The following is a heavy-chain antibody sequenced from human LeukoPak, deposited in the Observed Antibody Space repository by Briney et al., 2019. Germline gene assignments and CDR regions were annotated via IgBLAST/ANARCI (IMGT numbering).Heavy chain of an antibody. CDR3: ARDIESYHPEYWFDP. D-gene: IGHD2-2*01. CDR2: IWYEGSNK. V-gene: IGHV3-33*01. J-gene: IGHJ5*02. CDR1: VFPFCTYG. Sequence: GGSLRVSCVAPVFPFCTYGMPWVPRAPRKGVEWGAVIWYEGSNKYYADSVKGRFTISRDNSKNTLYLQMNSLRAEDTALYYCARDIESYHPEYWFDPWGRGTLVTVSS.